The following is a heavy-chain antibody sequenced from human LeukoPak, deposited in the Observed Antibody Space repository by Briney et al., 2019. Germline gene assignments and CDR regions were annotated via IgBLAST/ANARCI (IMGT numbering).Heavy chain of an antibody. D-gene: IGHD3-10*01. CDR1: GFTFTSSA. CDR2: IVVGSGNT. CDR3: AADRGSDAFDI. V-gene: IGHV1-58*01. Sequence: SVTVSCTSSGFTFTSSAVQWVRQARGQRLEWIGWIVVGSGNTNYAQKFQERVTITRDMSTSTAYMELSSLRSEDTAVYYCAADRGSDAFDIWGQGTMVSVSS. J-gene: IGHJ3*02.